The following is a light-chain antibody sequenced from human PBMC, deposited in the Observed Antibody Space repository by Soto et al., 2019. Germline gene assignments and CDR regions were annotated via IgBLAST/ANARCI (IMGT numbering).Light chain of an antibody. Sequence: QSALTQPRSVSGSPGQSVTISCTGTSSDVGGYNYVSWYQKYPGKAPRLMIYDVSKRPSGVPDRFSGSKSGNTASLTISGLQAEDEADYYCCSQAGSFTLVFGGGTKVTVL. CDR3: CSQAGSFTLV. CDR2: DVS. CDR1: SSDVGGYNY. V-gene: IGLV2-11*01. J-gene: IGLJ2*01.